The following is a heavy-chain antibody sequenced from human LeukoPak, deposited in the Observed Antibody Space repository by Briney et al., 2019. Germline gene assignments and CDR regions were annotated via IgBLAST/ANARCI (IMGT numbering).Heavy chain of an antibody. CDR1: GFTLSSYT. D-gene: IGHD6-19*01. Sequence: PGGSLRLSCAASGFTLSSYTMNWVRQAPGKGLEWVSGISGSGDSTYYADSVKGRFTISRDNSKNTLYLQMNSLRAEDTAVYFCARRSGVAVAGAFDYWGQGTLVTVSS. J-gene: IGHJ4*02. CDR3: ARRSGVAVAGAFDY. CDR2: ISGSGDST. V-gene: IGHV3-23*01.